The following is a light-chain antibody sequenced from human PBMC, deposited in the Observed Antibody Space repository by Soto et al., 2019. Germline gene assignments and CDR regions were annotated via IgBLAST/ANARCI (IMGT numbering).Light chain of an antibody. J-gene: IGKJ1*01. CDR3: QQYGTSPWT. Sequence: EIVLTHSPGTLSLSPCEGATLSSSASQSVSSSYLAWYQQKPAQPPRLLIYATSTRSTGIPDRFIGSGSGTDFTLTITRLEPEDFALYYCQQYGTSPWTFGQGTKVDIK. V-gene: IGKV3-20*01. CDR1: QSVSSSY. CDR2: ATS.